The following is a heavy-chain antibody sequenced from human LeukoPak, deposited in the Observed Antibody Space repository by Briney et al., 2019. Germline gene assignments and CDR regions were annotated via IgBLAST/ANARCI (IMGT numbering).Heavy chain of an antibody. CDR2: ISYDGSNK. D-gene: IGHD5/OR15-5a*01. CDR3: AREVLRNWFDP. V-gene: IGHV3-30*03. J-gene: IGHJ5*02. CDR1: GFTFSSYG. Sequence: PGGSLRLSCAASGFTFSSYGMHWVRQAPGKGLEWVAVISYDGSNKYYADSVKGRFTISRDNSKNTLYLQMNSLRAEDTAVYYCAREVLRNWFDPWGQGTLVTVSS.